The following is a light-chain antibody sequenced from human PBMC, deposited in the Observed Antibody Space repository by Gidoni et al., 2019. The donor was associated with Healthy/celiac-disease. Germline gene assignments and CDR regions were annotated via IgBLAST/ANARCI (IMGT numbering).Light chain of an antibody. V-gene: IGLV1-40*01. CDR2: GNS. Sequence: QSVLPQPPSVSGAPGHRVTISCTGRSSNIGAGYDVPWYQQLPGTAPKLLIYGNSNRRSGGPERFSGSKAGTSASRASTGLQAEDEAEYYCQSDDSSLSAVGFGGGTKLTVL. CDR1: SSNIGAGYD. J-gene: IGLJ2*01. CDR3: QSDDSSLSAVG.